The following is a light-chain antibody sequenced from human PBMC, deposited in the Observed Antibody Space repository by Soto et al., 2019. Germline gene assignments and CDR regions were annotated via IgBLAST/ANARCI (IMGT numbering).Light chain of an antibody. CDR3: QQTYSTPQT. J-gene: IGKJ1*01. V-gene: IGKV1-39*01. Sequence: DIQMTQSPSSLSASVGNKVNITCRAIQIIFFYLIWYQQKPGKAPKLLIDAASSLQSGVSSRFSGSAFGTDFTLTISSLQPEDFATYYCQQTYSTPQTFGQGTKVDIK. CDR1: QIIFFY. CDR2: AAS.